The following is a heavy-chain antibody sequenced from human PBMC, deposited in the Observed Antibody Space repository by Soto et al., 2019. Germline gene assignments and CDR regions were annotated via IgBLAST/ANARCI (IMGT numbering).Heavy chain of an antibody. CDR3: ATASGSTYGYFAH. D-gene: IGHD5-18*01. CDR1: GGSVTSDEDY. CDR2: ISNSGST. Sequence: TLSLTCTVSGGSVTSDEDYWTWIRQSPGKGLEWIGYISNSGSTGYNPSLKTRLSMSVDRSKNQFTLRLTSVTAADTAVYFCATASGSTYGYFAHWGQGTQVTVSS. V-gene: IGHV4-30-4*01. J-gene: IGHJ4*02.